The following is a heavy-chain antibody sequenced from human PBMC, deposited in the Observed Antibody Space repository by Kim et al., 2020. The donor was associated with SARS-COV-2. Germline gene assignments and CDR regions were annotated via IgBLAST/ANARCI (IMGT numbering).Heavy chain of an antibody. V-gene: IGHV3-7*01. CDR1: GFTFSSYW. Sequence: WGSLRLSCAASGFTFSSYWMTWVRQAPGKGLEWVANIKQDGNQKYYVDSVKGRFTSSRDNAKNSLYLQRNSLRAEDTSVYYCARDGDLYSSGKDAFDIWGPGTMVTVSS. CDR3: ARDGDLYSSGKDAFDI. CDR2: IKQDGNQK. D-gene: IGHD6-19*01. J-gene: IGHJ3*02.